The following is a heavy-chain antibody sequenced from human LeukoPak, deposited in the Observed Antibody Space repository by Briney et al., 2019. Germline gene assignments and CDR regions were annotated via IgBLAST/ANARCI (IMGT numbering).Heavy chain of an antibody. D-gene: IGHD1-26*01. J-gene: IGHJ5*02. V-gene: IGHV1-18*01. Sequence: ASVKVSCKASGYSFSAYGISWVRQAPGQGLEWMGWIGIYNGNTNYAQKVQGRVTMTTDTSTSTAYMELKSLRSDDTAVYYCARATLAVVGATVNWFDPWGQGTLVTVSS. CDR3: ARATLAVVGATVNWFDP. CDR1: GYSFSAYG. CDR2: IGIYNGNT.